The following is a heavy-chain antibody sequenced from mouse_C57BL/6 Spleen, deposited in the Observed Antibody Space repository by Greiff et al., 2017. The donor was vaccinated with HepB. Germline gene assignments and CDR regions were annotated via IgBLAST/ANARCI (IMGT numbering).Heavy chain of an antibody. J-gene: IGHJ2*01. Sequence: EVQRVESGGDLVKPGGSLKLSCAASGFTFSSYGMSWVRQTPDKRLEWVATISSGGSYTYYPDSVKGRFTISRDNAKNTLYLQMSSLKSEDTAMYYCARHRPPTGTRGNFDYWGQGTTLTVSS. CDR3: ARHRPPTGTRGNFDY. D-gene: IGHD4-1*01. V-gene: IGHV5-6*01. CDR2: ISSGGSYT. CDR1: GFTFSSYG.